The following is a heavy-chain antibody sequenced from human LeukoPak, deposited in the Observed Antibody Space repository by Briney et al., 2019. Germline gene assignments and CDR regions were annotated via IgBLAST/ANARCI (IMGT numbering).Heavy chain of an antibody. CDR1: GFTFSGSA. V-gene: IGHV3-73*01. J-gene: IGHJ4*02. CDR3: ARGGYDYGDYGLDY. Sequence: PGGSLRLSCAASGFTFSGSAMHWVRQASGKGLEWVGRIRSKANSYATAYAASVKGRFTISRDDSKNTAYLQMNSLKTEDTAVYYCARGGYDYGDYGLDYWGQGTLVTVSS. CDR2: IRSKANSYAT. D-gene: IGHD4-17*01.